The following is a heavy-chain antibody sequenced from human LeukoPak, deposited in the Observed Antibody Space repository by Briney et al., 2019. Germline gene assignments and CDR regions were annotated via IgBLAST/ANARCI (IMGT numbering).Heavy chain of an antibody. CDR2: IYYSGST. J-gene: IGHJ6*04. CDR1: GGSISSGDYY. Sequence: PSQTLSLTSTVSGGSISSGDYYWSWIRQPPGKGLEWIGYIYYSGSTYYNPSLKSRVTISVDTSKNQFSLKLSSVTAADTAVYYCARAGYCSGGSCYGRFYYYGMDVWGKGTTVTVSS. V-gene: IGHV4-30-4*01. D-gene: IGHD2-15*01. CDR3: ARAGYCSGGSCYGRFYYYGMDV.